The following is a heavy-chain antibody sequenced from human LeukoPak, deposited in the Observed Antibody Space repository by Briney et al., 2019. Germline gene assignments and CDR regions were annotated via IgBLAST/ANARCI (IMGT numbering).Heavy chain of an antibody. V-gene: IGHV3-53*04. CDR3: ARGASHGSGSYYPFAFDI. D-gene: IGHD3-10*01. CDR2: IYSGGST. Sequence: GGSLRLSCAVSGFTFSSNYMSWVRQAPGKGLEWVSVIYSGGSTYYADSVKGRFTISRHNSKNTLYLQMNSLRAEDTAVYYCARGASHGSGSYYPFAFDIWGQGTMVTVSS. CDR1: GFTFSSNY. J-gene: IGHJ3*02.